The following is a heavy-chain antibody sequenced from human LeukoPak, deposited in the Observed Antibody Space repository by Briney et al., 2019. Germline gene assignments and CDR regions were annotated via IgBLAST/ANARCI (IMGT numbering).Heavy chain of an antibody. Sequence: SETLSLTWTVSGGSISSYYWTWIRQPPGKGLEWIGYIYYSGSTNYNPSLKSRVTISLDTSKNQFSLKVRSVTAADTAVYYCARASGVSDWYRADYWGQGTLVTVSS. CDR2: IYYSGST. J-gene: IGHJ4*02. D-gene: IGHD6-19*01. CDR3: ARASGVSDWYRADY. V-gene: IGHV4-59*01. CDR1: GGSISSYY.